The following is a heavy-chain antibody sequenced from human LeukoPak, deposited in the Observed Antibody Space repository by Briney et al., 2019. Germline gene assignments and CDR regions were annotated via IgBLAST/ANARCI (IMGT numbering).Heavy chain of an antibody. V-gene: IGHV4-59*01. CDR2: IYYSGST. J-gene: IGHJ4*02. CDR1: GGAISSYY. Sequence: SETLSLTCTVSGGAISSYYWSWIRQPPGKGLEWIGYIYYSGSTNYNPSLKSRVTISVGTSKNQFSLKLSSVTAADTAVYYCARESDTPYTFDYWGQGTLVTVSS. D-gene: IGHD2-2*02. CDR3: ARESDTPYTFDY.